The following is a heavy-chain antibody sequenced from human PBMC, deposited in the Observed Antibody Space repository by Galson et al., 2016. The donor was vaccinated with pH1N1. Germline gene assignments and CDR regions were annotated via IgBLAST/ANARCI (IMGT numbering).Heavy chain of an antibody. CDR3: ARGVGGEVDFAFDI. Sequence: SLRLSCAASGFTFSDYYMSWIRRAPGKGLEWVSYLSSSGSTIYYADSVKGRFTISRDNAKNSLYLQMNSLRAEYTAVYFCARGVGGEVDFAFDIWGQGTMVTVSS. CDR1: GFTFSDYY. CDR2: LSSSGSTI. D-gene: IGHD3/OR15-3a*01. V-gene: IGHV3-11*04. J-gene: IGHJ3*02.